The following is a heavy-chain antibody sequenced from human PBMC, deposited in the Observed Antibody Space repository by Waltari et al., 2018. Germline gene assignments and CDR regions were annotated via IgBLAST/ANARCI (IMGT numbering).Heavy chain of an antibody. CDR2: VSGDGGST. CDR1: GFTFDDYT. J-gene: IGHJ3*02. V-gene: IGHV3-43*01. D-gene: IGHD3-22*01. CDR3: AKLGAIDSSGYEAYDAFDI. Sequence: EVQLVESGGVVVQPGGSLRLSCAASGFTFDDYTMHWVRQAPGKGLEWVSLVSGDGGSTYYADSVKGRFTIAKDNSKNALYLQMNSLRTEDSALYYCAKLGAIDSSGYEAYDAFDIWGQGTMVTVSS.